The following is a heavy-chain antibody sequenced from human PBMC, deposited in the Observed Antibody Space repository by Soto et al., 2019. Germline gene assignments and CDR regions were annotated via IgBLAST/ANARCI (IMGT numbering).Heavy chain of an antibody. D-gene: IGHD4-17*01. CDR3: ARGPDYEGSFDY. CDR2: IILPFGTP. CDR1: GGTFSNYA. V-gene: IGHV1-69*12. Sequence: QVRLEQSEAEVKKPGSSVKVSCKASGGTFSNYAISWVRQAPGQGLEWMGVIILPFGTPNYAQTFQGRVTIPADESMTTAYMELSGLRSEDTAVYYCARGPDYEGSFDYWGRGTLVTVSS. J-gene: IGHJ4*02.